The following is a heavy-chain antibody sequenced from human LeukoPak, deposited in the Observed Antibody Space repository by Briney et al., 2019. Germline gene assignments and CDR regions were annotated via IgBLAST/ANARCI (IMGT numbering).Heavy chain of an antibody. Sequence: SGGSLRLSCAASGFTFNSYNMNWVRQAPGKGLEWVSYISSTSSAVNYADSVKGRFTISRDNSKNSLYLQMNSLRAEDTAVFYCAGEYSSSVGRAFDLWGHGTVVTVSS. CDR3: AGEYSSSVGRAFDL. J-gene: IGHJ3*01. D-gene: IGHD6-13*01. V-gene: IGHV3-48*01. CDR2: ISSTSSAV. CDR1: GFTFNSYN.